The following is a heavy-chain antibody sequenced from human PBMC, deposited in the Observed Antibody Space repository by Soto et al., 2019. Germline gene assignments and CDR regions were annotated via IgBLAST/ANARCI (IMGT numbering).Heavy chain of an antibody. CDR3: ARGKVYGSGVSSPWDY. V-gene: IGHV3-33*01. Sequence: QVQLVESGGGVVQPGRSLRLSCAASGFTFSSYGMHWARQAPGKGLEWVAVIRYDGCNKYYAASVKGRFTISSDNSKNTRDLRMNSLSAVDTAVYYCARGKVYGSGVSSPWDYWGQGTLVTVSS. J-gene: IGHJ4*02. CDR1: GFTFSSYG. CDR2: IRYDGCNK. D-gene: IGHD3-10*01.